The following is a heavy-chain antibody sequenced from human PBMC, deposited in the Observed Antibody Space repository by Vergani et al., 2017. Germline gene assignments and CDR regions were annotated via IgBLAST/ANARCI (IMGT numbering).Heavy chain of an antibody. J-gene: IGHJ2*01. V-gene: IGHV5-51*01. CDR1: GYTFTNYW. CDR2: IYPGDSDT. Sequence: EVQLVPSGAEVKKPGESLKISCKGSGYTFTNYWIVWVRQMPGKGLEWMGIIYPGDSDTRYSPSFQGQVTISADKSISTAYLQWSSLKASDTAMYYCARQGTITDNYWYFDLWGRGTLVSVSS. D-gene: IGHD5-24*01. CDR3: ARQGTITDNYWYFDL.